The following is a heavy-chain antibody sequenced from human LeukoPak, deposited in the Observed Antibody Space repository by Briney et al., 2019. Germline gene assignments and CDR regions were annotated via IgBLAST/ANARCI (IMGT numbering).Heavy chain of an antibody. CDR3: ARDQTPFY. CDR1: GFTFSNYW. CDR2: IKHDGSED. D-gene: IGHD2-15*01. V-gene: IGHV3-7*01. J-gene: IGHJ4*02. Sequence: GGSLKLSCAASGFTFSNYWMTWVRQAPGKGLEWVANIKHDGSEDHYLDSVKGRFTISRDNAKSSMWLQMNSLRDEDTAVYYCARDQTPFYWGQGSLVTVSS.